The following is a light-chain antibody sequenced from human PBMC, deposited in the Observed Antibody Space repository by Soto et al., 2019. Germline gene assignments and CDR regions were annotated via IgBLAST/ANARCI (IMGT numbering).Light chain of an antibody. CDR2: AAS. V-gene: IGKV1-39*01. J-gene: IGKJ2*01. CDR3: QHSDSAPQYT. Sequence: DIQMTQSPTSLAASVGDRVTITCRASQSVSKYVNWYQQKPGKAPNLLIYAASSLHTGVPSRFSGSGSGTDFTLTISSLQPEDFATYYCQHSDSAPQYTFGQGTRLEIK. CDR1: QSVSKY.